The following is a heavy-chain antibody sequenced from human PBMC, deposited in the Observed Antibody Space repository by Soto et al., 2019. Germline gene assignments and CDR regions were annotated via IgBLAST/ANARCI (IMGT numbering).Heavy chain of an antibody. CDR2: IYYSGST. Sequence: SETMSLTSTVSGGYVSSGSYYWGWIRPPPGKGLEWIGSIYYSGSTYYNPSLKSRVTISVDTSKNQFSLKLSSVTAADTAVYYCARLQRSFESDYWGQGTLVTVSS. D-gene: IGHD3-3*01. CDR3: ARLQRSFESDY. CDR1: GGYVSSGSYY. J-gene: IGHJ4*02. V-gene: IGHV4-39*01.